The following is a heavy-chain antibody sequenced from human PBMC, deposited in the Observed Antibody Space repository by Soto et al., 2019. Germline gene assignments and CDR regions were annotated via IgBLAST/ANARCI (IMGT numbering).Heavy chain of an antibody. Sequence: EVQLVESVGGLVKPGGSLRLYCAASGFTFSSYSLNWVRQAPGKGLEWVSYISSSSSYIYYADSVKGRFTIARDNAKNSLCLQMNSLRAEATAVYYCARDRARRCEYYFDFWGQGTLVTVSS. CDR1: GFTFSSYS. D-gene: IGHD2-8*01. CDR3: ARDRARRCEYYFDF. J-gene: IGHJ4*02. V-gene: IGHV3-21*01. CDR2: ISSSSSYI.